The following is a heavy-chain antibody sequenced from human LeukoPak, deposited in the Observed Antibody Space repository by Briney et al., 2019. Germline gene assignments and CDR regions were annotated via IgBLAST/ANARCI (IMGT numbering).Heavy chain of an antibody. CDR2: ISGNGAGT. Sequence: GGSLRLSCAASAFIFSNYAMSWVRQAPGKGLEWVSSISGNGAGTYYADSVKGRFTISRDNSKNTLYLQMNSLRAEDTAVYYCGKDSGRYTYGLFDYWGQGTLVTVSS. V-gene: IGHV3-23*01. D-gene: IGHD5-18*01. CDR1: AFIFSNYA. CDR3: GKDSGRYTYGLFDY. J-gene: IGHJ4*02.